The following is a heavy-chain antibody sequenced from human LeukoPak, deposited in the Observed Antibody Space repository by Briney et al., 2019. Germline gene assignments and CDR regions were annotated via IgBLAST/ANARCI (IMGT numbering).Heavy chain of an antibody. J-gene: IGHJ6*02. CDR3: ASNLEPNTYYYGSGSYSYYYYGMDV. Sequence: GGSLRLSCAASGFTFSSYSMNWVCQAPGKGLEWVSYISSSSSTIYYADSVKGRFTISRDNAKNSLYLQMNSLRAEDTAVYYCASNLEPNTYYYGSGSYSYYYYGMDVWGQGTTVTVSS. CDR1: GFTFSSYS. CDR2: ISSSSSTI. V-gene: IGHV3-48*01. D-gene: IGHD3-10*01.